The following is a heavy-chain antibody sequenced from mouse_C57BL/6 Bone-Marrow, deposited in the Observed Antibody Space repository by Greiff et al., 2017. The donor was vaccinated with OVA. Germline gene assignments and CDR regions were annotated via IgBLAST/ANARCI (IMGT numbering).Heavy chain of an antibody. D-gene: IGHD1-1*01. J-gene: IGHJ3*01. V-gene: IGHV2-5*01. CDR3: AKKGYYGSRGGFAY. Sequence: VKVEESGPGLVQPSQSLSITCTVSGFSLTSYGVHWVRQSPGKGLEWLGVIWRGGSTDYNAAFMSRLSITKDNSKSQVFFKMNSLQADDTAIYYCAKKGYYGSRGGFAYWGQGTLVTVSA. CDR2: IWRGGST. CDR1: GFSLTSYG.